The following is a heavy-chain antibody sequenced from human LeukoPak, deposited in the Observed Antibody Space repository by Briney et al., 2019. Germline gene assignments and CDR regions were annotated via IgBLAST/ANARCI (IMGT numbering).Heavy chain of an antibody. V-gene: IGHV4-30-2*01. CDR2: ISHSGST. D-gene: IGHD6-13*01. J-gene: IGHJ6*03. CDR1: GGSISSVGSY. CDR3: ARDSADSNSPYSYYMGV. Sequence: PSETLSLTCTVSGGSISSVGSYWSWIRQPPGKGLEWIGYISHSGSTYYNPSLKSRVTISVDMSNNQFSLKVSSVTDADTAVYYCARDSADSNSPYSYYMGVWGKGTTVTVSS.